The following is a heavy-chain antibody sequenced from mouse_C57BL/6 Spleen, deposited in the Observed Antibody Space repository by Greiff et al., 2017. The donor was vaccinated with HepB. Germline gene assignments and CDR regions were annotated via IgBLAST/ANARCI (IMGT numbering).Heavy chain of an antibody. V-gene: IGHV1-82*01. CDR1: GYAFRSSW. J-gene: IGHJ2*01. Sequence: VQLQQSGPELVKPGASVKISCKASGYAFRSSWLNWVKQRPGKGLEWIGRIYPGDGDTNYNGKFKGKATLTADKSSSTAYMELSSLTSEDAAVYFCATPSYYGSSYVLDYWGQGTTLTVSS. CDR2: IYPGDGDT. D-gene: IGHD1-1*01. CDR3: ATPSYYGSSYVLDY.